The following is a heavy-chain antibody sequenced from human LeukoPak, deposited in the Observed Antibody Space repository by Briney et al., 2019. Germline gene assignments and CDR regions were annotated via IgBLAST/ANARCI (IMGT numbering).Heavy chain of an antibody. CDR2: IYSGGST. J-gene: IGHJ4*02. V-gene: IGHV3-66*02. CDR1: GFTVSSNY. Sequence: PGGSLRLSCAASGFTVSSNYMSWVRQAPGKGLEGVAVIYSGGSTYYADSVKGRFTISRDNSKNTLYLQMNSLRAEDTAVYYCARGDSRGWYPFFDYWGQGTLVTVSS. D-gene: IGHD6-19*01. CDR3: ARGDSRGWYPFFDY.